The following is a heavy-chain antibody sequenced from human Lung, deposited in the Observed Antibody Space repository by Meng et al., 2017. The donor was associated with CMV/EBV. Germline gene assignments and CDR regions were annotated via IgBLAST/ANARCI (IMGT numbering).Heavy chain of an antibody. Sequence: QVHRQGSGPGLGKPSGTLSLTCACPGGSISSRNWWSWVRHPPGKGLEWIGEIYHSGSTNYNPSLKSRVTISVDKSKNQFSLKLSSVTAADTAVYYCASFPPPGKQWLVTDYWGQGTLVTVSS. CDR3: ASFPPPGKQWLVTDY. J-gene: IGHJ4*02. V-gene: IGHV4-4*02. CDR1: GGSISSRNW. CDR2: IYHSGST. D-gene: IGHD6-19*01.